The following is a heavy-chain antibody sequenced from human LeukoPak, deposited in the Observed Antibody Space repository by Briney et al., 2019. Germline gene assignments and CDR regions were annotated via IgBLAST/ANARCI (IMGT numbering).Heavy chain of an antibody. J-gene: IGHJ4*02. D-gene: IGHD6-19*01. CDR2: RNPNSGDT. V-gene: IGHV1-8*01. CDR3: TRGSSGRRDN. Sequence: ASVKVSCKASGYTFTSCDINWVRQATGQGLEWMGWRNPNSGDTGYVQSFQGRMTMTRDISIDTAYMELSNLTSEDTAIYYCTRGSSGRRDNWGQGTLVTVSA. CDR1: GYTFTSCD.